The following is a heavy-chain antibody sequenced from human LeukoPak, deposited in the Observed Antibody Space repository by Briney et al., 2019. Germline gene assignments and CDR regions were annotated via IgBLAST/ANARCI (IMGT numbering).Heavy chain of an antibody. CDR1: GGSINSYY. CDR3: ARFRPTYGAFDY. CDR2: IYYSGST. J-gene: IGHJ4*02. V-gene: IGHV4-59*01. Sequence: PSETLSLTCTVSGGSINSYYWSWIRQPPGKGLEWIGYIYYSGSTNYNPSLKSRVTISVDTSKNQFSLKLSSVTAADTAVYYCARFRPTYGAFDYWGQGTLVTVSS. D-gene: IGHD3-10*01.